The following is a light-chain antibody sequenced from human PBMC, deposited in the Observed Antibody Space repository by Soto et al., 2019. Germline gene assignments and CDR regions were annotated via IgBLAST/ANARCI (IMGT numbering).Light chain of an antibody. CDR1: SSNIGNNY. J-gene: IGLJ2*01. CDR2: ENN. V-gene: IGLV1-51*02. Sequence: QSVLTQPPSVSAAPGQKVTISCSGSSSNIGNNYVSWYQQLPGTAPKLLIYENNKRPSGIPDRFSGSKSGTSATLGITGLQTGDEADYYCGTWDSSLSALVVFGGGTKLTVL. CDR3: GTWDSSLSALVV.